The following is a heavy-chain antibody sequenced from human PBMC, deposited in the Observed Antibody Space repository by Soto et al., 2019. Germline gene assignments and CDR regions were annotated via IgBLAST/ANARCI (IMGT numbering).Heavy chain of an antibody. J-gene: IGHJ6*02. CDR2: IIPIFGTA. Sequence: QVPLVQSGAEVKKPGSSVKVSCKASGGTFSSYAISWVRQAPGQGLEWMGGIIPIFGTANYAQKFQGRVTITADESTSTAYMELSSLRSEDTAVYYCARDSCSSTSCYTRDYYYGMDVWGQGTTVTVSS. D-gene: IGHD2-2*02. V-gene: IGHV1-69*01. CDR3: ARDSCSSTSCYTRDYYYGMDV. CDR1: GGTFSSYA.